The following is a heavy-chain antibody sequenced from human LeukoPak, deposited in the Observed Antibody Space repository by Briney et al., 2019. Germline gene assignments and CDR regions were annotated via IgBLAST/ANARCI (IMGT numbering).Heavy chain of an antibody. Sequence: SVKVSCKASGGTFSSYAISWVRQAPGQGIDWMGGIIPIFGTANYAQKFQGRVTITADESTSTAYMELRSLRSEDTAVYYCARTSYCGGDCLDYWGQGTLVTVSS. D-gene: IGHD2-21*02. V-gene: IGHV1-69*13. J-gene: IGHJ4*02. CDR1: GGTFSSYA. CDR3: ARTSYCGGDCLDY. CDR2: IIPIFGTA.